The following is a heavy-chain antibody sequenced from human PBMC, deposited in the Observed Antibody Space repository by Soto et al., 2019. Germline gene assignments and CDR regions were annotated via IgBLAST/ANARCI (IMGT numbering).Heavy chain of an antibody. D-gene: IGHD3-3*01. CDR2: MNPNSGNT. J-gene: IGHJ4*02. CDR3: ARGSHVLRFLEWLPYFDY. Sequence: ASVKVSCKASGYTFTSYDINWVRQATGQGLEWMGWMNPNSGNTGYAQKFQGRVTMTRNTSISTAYMELSSLRSEDTAVYYCARGSHVLRFLEWLPYFDYWGQGTLVTVS. V-gene: IGHV1-8*01. CDR1: GYTFTSYD.